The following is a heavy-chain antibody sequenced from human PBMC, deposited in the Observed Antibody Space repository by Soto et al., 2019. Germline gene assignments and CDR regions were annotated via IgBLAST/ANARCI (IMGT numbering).Heavy chain of an antibody. CDR1: RFTSGYHA. Sequence: GGSLRLSCAASRFTSGYHAINWVRQAPGKGVEXVSXXSXXXXXTXXPDSVKGRFIIASDNSSNTVALQMNSLSVEDTVIYYCVSWVSAHFDSWGQGTRVTASS. D-gene: IGHD6-13*01. CDR3: VSWVSAHFDS. V-gene: IGHV3-23*01. CDR2: XSXXXXXT. J-gene: IGHJ4*01.